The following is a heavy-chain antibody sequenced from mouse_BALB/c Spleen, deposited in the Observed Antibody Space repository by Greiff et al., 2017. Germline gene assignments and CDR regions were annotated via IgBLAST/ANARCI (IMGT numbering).Heavy chain of an antibody. J-gene: IGHJ2*01. Sequence: VQLQQSGAELVRSGASVKLSCTASGFNIKDYYMHWVKQRPEQGLEWIGWIDPENGDTEYAPKFQGKATMTADTSSNTAYLQLSSLTSEDTAVYYCIGTGTGFDYWGQGTTLTVSA. D-gene: IGHD4-1*01. CDR3: IGTGTGFDY. CDR1: GFNIKDYY. CDR2: IDPENGDT. V-gene: IGHV14-4*02.